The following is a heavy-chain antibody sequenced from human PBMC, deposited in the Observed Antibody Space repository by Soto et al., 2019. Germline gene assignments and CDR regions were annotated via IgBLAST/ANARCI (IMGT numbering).Heavy chain of an antibody. CDR3: ARASQDIVVVVAANHFDY. J-gene: IGHJ4*02. Sequence: WVRQAPGKGLEWVAVIWYDGSNKYYADSVKGRFTISRDNSKNTLYLQMNSLRAEDTAVYYCARASQDIVVVVAANHFDYWGQGTLVTVSS. D-gene: IGHD2-15*01. CDR2: IWYDGSNK. V-gene: IGHV3-33*01.